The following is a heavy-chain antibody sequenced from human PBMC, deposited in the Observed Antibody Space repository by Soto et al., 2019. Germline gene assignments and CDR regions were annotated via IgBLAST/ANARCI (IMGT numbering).Heavy chain of an antibody. D-gene: IGHD2-2*01. CDR3: AKDRVIQLLPIWPDP. V-gene: IGHV3-30*18. CDR2: VSSDGNNK. J-gene: IGHJ5*02. Sequence: LRLSCAASGFSFSKYGMHWVRQAPGKGLEWVAFVSSDGNNKYYGDSVKGRFTISRDNSKNMVFLQVDSLRVDDTAVYYCAKDRVIQLLPIWPDPWGQGTLVTVSS. CDR1: GFSFSKYG.